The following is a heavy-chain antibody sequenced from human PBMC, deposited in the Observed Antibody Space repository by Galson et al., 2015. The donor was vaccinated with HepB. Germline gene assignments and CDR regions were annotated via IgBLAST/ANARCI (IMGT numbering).Heavy chain of an antibody. CDR2: FSAYNGNT. CDR1: GYTFASYG. Sequence: SVKASCQASGYTFASYGISWARQAPGQGLEWMGWFSAYNGNTNYAQKLQGRVTMTTDTSTITAYMELRSLRSDDPAVYYCARDLSLIAVAGGCWGQGTLVTVSS. J-gene: IGHJ4*02. V-gene: IGHV1-18*04. CDR3: ARDLSLIAVAGGC. D-gene: IGHD6-19*01.